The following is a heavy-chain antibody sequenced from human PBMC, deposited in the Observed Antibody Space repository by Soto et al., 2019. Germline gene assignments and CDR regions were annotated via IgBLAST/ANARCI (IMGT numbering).Heavy chain of an antibody. D-gene: IGHD1-26*01. CDR1: GGSISSYY. CDR3: ASGGLRGTYYYFDY. CDR2: IYTSRNT. Sequence: SETLSLTCTFSGGSISSYYWSWIRQPAGKGLEWIGRIYTSRNTNYNPSLKSRVTMSVDTSKNQLSLKLTSVTAADTAVYYCASGGLRGTYYYFDYRRQGTLVTVSS. V-gene: IGHV4-4*07. J-gene: IGHJ4*02.